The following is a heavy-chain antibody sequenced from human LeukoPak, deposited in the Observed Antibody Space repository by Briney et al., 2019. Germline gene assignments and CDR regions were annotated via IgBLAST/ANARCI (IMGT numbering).Heavy chain of an antibody. CDR3: ARDAAATPYYYYGMDV. Sequence: VASVKVSCKASGYTFTSYGISWVRQAPGQGLEWMGWISAYNGNTNYAQKLQGRVTMTTDTSTSTAYMELRSLRSDDTAVYYCARDAAATPYYYYGMDVWGQGPRSPSP. D-gene: IGHD2-15*01. V-gene: IGHV1-18*01. CDR1: GYTFTSYG. CDR2: ISAYNGNT. J-gene: IGHJ6*02.